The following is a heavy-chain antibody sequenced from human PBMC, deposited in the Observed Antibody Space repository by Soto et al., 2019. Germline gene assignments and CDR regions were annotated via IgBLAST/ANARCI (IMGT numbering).Heavy chain of an antibody. J-gene: IGHJ4*02. CDR1: GYTFRSYG. D-gene: IGHD2-2*01. Sequence: QVQLVQSGPEVKKPGASVKVSCKATGYTFRSYGVTWVRQAPGQGLEWMGWISGYNGNTEYAQKRQGRVTMTTDTSTSTVYMELRSLGSADTAVYYCARDRGVVTSGSANYFDYWSQGTLVTVSS. CDR2: ISGYNGNT. CDR3: ARDRGVVTSGSANYFDY. V-gene: IGHV1-18*01.